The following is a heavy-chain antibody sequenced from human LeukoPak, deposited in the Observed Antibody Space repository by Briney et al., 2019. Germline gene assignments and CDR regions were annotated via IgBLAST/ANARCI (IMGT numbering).Heavy chain of an antibody. D-gene: IGHD6-6*01. Sequence: SETLSLTCAVSGGSISGSDWWSWVRQPPGKGLEWIGEIYHSGSTYYNPSLKSRVTISVDRSKNQFSLKLSSVTAADTAVYYCARGFIAARPDWFDLWGQGTLVTVSS. J-gene: IGHJ5*02. CDR2: IYHSGST. V-gene: IGHV4-4*02. CDR1: GGSISGSDW. CDR3: ARGFIAARPDWFDL.